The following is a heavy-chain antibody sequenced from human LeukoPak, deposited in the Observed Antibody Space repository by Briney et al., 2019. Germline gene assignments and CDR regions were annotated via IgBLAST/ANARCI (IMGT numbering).Heavy chain of an antibody. D-gene: IGHD4-23*01. J-gene: IGHJ4*02. Sequence: PGGSLRLSCAASGFTFSRFAMHWVRQAPGKGLEWVAVISKDASHKFYADSVQGRFTISRDNSKNTLSLQMDTLRREDTAVYYCARARSVGPPTGFDQWGQGTPVTVSS. CDR2: ISKDASHK. CDR3: ARARSVGPPTGFDQ. CDR1: GFTFSRFA. V-gene: IGHV3-30*04.